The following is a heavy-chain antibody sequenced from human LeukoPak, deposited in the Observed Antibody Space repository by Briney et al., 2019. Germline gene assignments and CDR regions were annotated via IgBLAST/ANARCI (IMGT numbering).Heavy chain of an antibody. J-gene: IGHJ5*02. Sequence: ASVKVSCEASGYTFTGYYMHWVRQAPGQGLEWMGWINPNSGGTNYAQKFQGRVTMTRDTSISTAYMELSRLRSDDTAVYYCARDHVGATTNWFDPWGQGTLVTVSS. CDR3: ARDHVGATTNWFDP. D-gene: IGHD1-26*01. V-gene: IGHV1-2*02. CDR1: GYTFTGYY. CDR2: INPNSGGT.